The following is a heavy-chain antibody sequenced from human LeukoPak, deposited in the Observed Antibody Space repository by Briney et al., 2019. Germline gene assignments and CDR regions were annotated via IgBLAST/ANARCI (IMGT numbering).Heavy chain of an antibody. J-gene: IGHJ4*02. CDR2: ISSSGDNT. CDR3: AREERGLAIDY. CDR1: GFIFRNYA. D-gene: IGHD5-12*01. Sequence: GGSLRLSCAASGFIFRNYAMHWVRQAPGKGLEYVSAISSSGDNTYYANSVRGRFTISRDNSRNTLFLQLGSLRSDDMAVYYCAREERGLAIDYWGQGTLVTVSS. V-gene: IGHV3-64*01.